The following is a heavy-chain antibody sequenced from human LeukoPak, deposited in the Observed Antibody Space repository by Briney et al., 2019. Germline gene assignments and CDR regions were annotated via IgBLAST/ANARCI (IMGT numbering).Heavy chain of an antibody. V-gene: IGHV3-23*01. CDR1: GFTFSSYA. CDR2: ISGSGGST. Sequence: GGSLRLSCAASGFTFSSYAMSWVRQAPGKGLEWVSAISGSGGSTYYADSVKGRFTISRDNSKNTLYLQMNSLRAEGTAVYYCAKDPGSWDYYFDYWGQGTLVTVSS. D-gene: IGHD6-13*01. CDR3: AKDPGSWDYYFDY. J-gene: IGHJ4*02.